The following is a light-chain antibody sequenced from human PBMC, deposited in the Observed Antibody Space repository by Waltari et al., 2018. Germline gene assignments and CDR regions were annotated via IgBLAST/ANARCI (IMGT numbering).Light chain of an antibody. J-gene: IGLJ3*02. CDR1: SGHSSNI. Sequence: QLVVTQSPSASAPLGASVKLTCTLSSGHSSNIVAWLQQRPEKGPRYLMKVNSDGSHIKGDDIPDRFSGSSSGAERDLTISSLQPDDEADYYCQTGGHGTWVFGGGTTLTVL. CDR2: VNSDGSH. CDR3: QTGGHGTWV. V-gene: IGLV4-69*01.